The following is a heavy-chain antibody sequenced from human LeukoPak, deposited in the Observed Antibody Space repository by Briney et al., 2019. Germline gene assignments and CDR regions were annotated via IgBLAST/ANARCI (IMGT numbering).Heavy chain of an antibody. CDR3: ARGPSITIFGVVNDY. CDR2: ISGYNGNT. Sequence: GASVKVSCKASGYTFTSYGISWVRQAPGQGLEWMGWISGYNGNTNYAQKVKGRVTMTIDKSTSTAHMELRSLRSDDTAVYYCARGPSITIFGVVNDYWGQGTLVTVSS. D-gene: IGHD3-3*01. J-gene: IGHJ4*02. V-gene: IGHV1-18*01. CDR1: GYTFTSYG.